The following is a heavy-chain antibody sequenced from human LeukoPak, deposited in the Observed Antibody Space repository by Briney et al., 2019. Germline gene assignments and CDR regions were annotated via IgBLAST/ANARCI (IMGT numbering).Heavy chain of an antibody. CDR3: ARDGRWDSSGYYYPLFDY. J-gene: IGHJ4*02. V-gene: IGHV4-39*07. Sequence: SETLSLTCTVSGGSISSSSYYWGWIRQPPGKGLEWIGSIYYSGSTYYNPSLKSRVTISVDTSKNQFSLKLSSVTAADTAVYYCARDGRWDSSGYYYPLFDYWGQGTLVTVSS. CDR1: GGSISSSSYY. D-gene: IGHD3-22*01. CDR2: IYYSGST.